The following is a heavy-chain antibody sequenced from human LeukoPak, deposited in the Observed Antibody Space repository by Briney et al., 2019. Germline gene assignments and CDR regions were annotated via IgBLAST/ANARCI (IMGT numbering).Heavy chain of an antibody. Sequence: ASVTVSFKGSGYTFTSYYMHWVRQAPGQGLEWMGIINPSVGSTSYAKKFQGRVTMTRDTSTSTVYMELSRLRSEDTAVYYCARSPLDTAMPNVDYWGQGTLVTVSS. V-gene: IGHV1-46*01. D-gene: IGHD5-18*01. CDR3: ARSPLDTAMPNVDY. CDR1: GYTFTSYY. CDR2: INPSVGST. J-gene: IGHJ4*02.